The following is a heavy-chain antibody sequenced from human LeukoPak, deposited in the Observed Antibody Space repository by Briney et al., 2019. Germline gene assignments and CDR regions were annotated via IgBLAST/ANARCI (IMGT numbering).Heavy chain of an antibody. J-gene: IGHJ3*01. D-gene: IGHD3-22*01. CDR1: GGSVRSSHY. Sequence: SETLSLTCTVSGGSVRSSHYWGWIRQPPGKGLEWIGSIYYGGSTYYNASLRSRVTTSVDTSKNQFSLKLSSVTAADTAVYYCAKSTYYYDTFVNAFDFWGQGTVVTVFS. CDR3: AKSTYYYDTFVNAFDF. CDR2: IYYGGST. V-gene: IGHV4-39*07.